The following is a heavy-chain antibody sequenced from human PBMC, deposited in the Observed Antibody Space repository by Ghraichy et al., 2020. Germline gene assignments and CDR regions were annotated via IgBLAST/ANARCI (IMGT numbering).Heavy chain of an antibody. J-gene: IGHJ4*02. CDR2: IRSKASGGTT. D-gene: IGHD6-19*01. CDR3: ARVFDGVPQYSSGWYSDY. CDR1: GFIFGDYT. V-gene: IGHV3-49*03. Sequence: GGSLRLSCTASGFIFGDYTMSWFRQAPGKGLEWVTFIRSKASGGTTEYAASVKGRFTISRDDSKSAAYLQMNSLKTEDPAGYYCARVFDGVPQYSSGWYSDYWGQGTLVTVSS.